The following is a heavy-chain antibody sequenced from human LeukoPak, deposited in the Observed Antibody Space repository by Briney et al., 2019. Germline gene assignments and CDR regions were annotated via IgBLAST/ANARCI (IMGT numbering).Heavy chain of an antibody. J-gene: IGHJ4*02. CDR2: IKQDGSEK. Sequence: GGSLRLSCAASGFTFSSYWMSWVRQAPGKGLEWVANIKQDGSEKYYVDSVKGQFTISRDNAKHSLYLQMNSLRAEDTAVYYCARDHHYYYGSGSESAPGHFDYWGQGTLVTVSS. CDR3: ARDHHYYYGSGSESAPGHFDY. V-gene: IGHV3-7*01. CDR1: GFTFSSYW. D-gene: IGHD3-10*01.